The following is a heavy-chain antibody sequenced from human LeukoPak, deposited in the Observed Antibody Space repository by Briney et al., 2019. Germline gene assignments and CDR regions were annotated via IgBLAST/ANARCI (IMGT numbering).Heavy chain of an antibody. CDR1: GFTFSSYG. CDR3: AKELLGSFEGYYYYYGMDV. Sequence: GGSLRLSCAASGFTFSSYGMHWVRQAPGKGLEWVAVISDDGSNKYYADSVKGRFTISRDNSKNTLYLQMNSLRAEDTAVYYCAKELLGSFEGYYYYYGMDVWGQGTTVTVSS. J-gene: IGHJ6*02. CDR2: ISDDGSNK. V-gene: IGHV3-30*18. D-gene: IGHD1-26*01.